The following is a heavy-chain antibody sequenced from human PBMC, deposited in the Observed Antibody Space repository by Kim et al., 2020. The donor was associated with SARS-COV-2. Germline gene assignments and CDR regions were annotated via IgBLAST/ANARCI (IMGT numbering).Heavy chain of an antibody. CDR2: ISYDGSNK. J-gene: IGHJ4*02. Sequence: GGSLRLSCAASGFTFSSYAMHWVRQAPGKGLEWVAVISYDGSNKYYADSVKGRFTISRDNSKNTLYLQMNSLRAEDTAVYYCARSNTAMVTDYWGQGTLV. CDR1: GFTFSSYA. D-gene: IGHD5-18*01. CDR3: ARSNTAMVTDY. V-gene: IGHV3-30-3*01.